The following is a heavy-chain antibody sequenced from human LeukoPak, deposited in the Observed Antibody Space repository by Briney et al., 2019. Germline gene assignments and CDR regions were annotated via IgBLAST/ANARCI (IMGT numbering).Heavy chain of an antibody. Sequence: NPSETLSLTCTVSGGSISSYYWSCIRQPPGKGLEWIGYIYYSGSTNYNPSLKSRVTTSVDTSKNQFSLKLSSVTAADTAVYYCARGTIFGNWFDPWGQGTLVTVSS. J-gene: IGHJ5*02. CDR2: IYYSGST. D-gene: IGHD3-3*01. CDR1: GGSISSYY. CDR3: ARGTIFGNWFDP. V-gene: IGHV4-59*01.